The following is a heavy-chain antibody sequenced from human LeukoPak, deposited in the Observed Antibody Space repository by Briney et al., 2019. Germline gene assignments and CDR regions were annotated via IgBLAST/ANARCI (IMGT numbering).Heavy chain of an antibody. V-gene: IGHV3-23*01. CDR1: GFTFSSYA. J-gene: IGHJ4*02. CDR3: ARDRGRYYDSRGFYWGYYFDS. Sequence: PGGSLRLSCAAPGFTFSSYAMSWVRQAPGKGLEWVSTISGSGDSTYYADSVKGRFTISRDNSKDTPYLQMSSVRVDDTAVYYCARDRGRYYDSRGFYWGYYFDSWGQGILVTVST. CDR2: ISGSGDST. D-gene: IGHD3-22*01.